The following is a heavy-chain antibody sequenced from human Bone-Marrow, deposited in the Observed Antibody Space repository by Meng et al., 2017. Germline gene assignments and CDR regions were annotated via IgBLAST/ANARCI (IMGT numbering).Heavy chain of an antibody. Sequence: ASPKVACKASGYTFTSYYMHWVRQAPGQGLEWMGIINPSGGSTSYAQKFQGRVTMTRDTSTSTVYMELSSLRSEDTAVYYCARDSPFYYYGMDVWGQGTTVTVSS. J-gene: IGHJ6*02. V-gene: IGHV1-46*01. CDR2: INPSGGST. CDR1: GYTFTSYY. CDR3: ARDSPFYYYGMDV.